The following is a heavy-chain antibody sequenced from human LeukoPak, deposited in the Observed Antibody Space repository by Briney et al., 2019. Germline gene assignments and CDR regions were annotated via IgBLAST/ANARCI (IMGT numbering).Heavy chain of an antibody. Sequence: PGGSLRLSCSVFGFTFSSYWMSWVRQAPGKGLELVAIIKQDGSERYYVDSVKGRFTISRDNAKNSLYLQMNSLRAEDTAVYYCAKDRVGRFGEPLYYMDVWGKGTTVTISS. CDR1: GFTFSSYW. V-gene: IGHV3-7*03. CDR3: AKDRVGRFGEPLYYMDV. CDR2: IKQDGSER. J-gene: IGHJ6*03. D-gene: IGHD3-10*01.